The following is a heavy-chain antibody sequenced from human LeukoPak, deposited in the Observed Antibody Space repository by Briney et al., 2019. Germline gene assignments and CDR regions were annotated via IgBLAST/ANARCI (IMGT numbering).Heavy chain of an antibody. CDR2: INLDGREI. D-gene: IGHD3-9*01. V-gene: IGHV3-7*01. CDR3: ARDDWGPGDH. J-gene: IGHJ4*02. Sequence: TGGSLRLSCTTSGFTFSRYWMSWVRQAPGRGLEWVANINLDGREIYYVDSVKGRFTISRDNAQNSLYLQMNSLRAEDTAVYYCARDDWGPGDHWGQGTLVTVSS. CDR1: GFTFSRYW.